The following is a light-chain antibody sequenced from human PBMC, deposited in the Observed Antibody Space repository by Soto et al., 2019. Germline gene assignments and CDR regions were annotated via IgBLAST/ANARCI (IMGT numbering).Light chain of an antibody. CDR3: QHYGSLPFT. CDR1: QTVSSY. CDR2: DAS. Sequence: EIVLTQSPGTLSLSPGEGATLSCRASQTVSSYLAWYQQKPGQAPRLLIYDASSRATGIPDRFSGSGSGTDFTLTISRLEPEDLAVYYCQHYGSLPFTFGPGTKVDIK. J-gene: IGKJ3*01. V-gene: IGKV3-20*01.